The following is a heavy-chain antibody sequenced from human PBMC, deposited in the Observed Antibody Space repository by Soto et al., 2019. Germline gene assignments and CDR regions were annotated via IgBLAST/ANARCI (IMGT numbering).Heavy chain of an antibody. J-gene: IGHJ5*02. CDR3: ARGYCSGGSCYLLPTYNWFDH. V-gene: IGHV1-69*13. CDR2: IIPIFGTA. D-gene: IGHD2-15*01. CDR1: GGTFSSYA. Sequence: AASVKVSCKASGGTFSSYAISWVRQAPGQGLEWMGGIIPIFGTANYAQKFQGRVTITADESTSTAYMELRSLRSEDTAVYYCARGYCSGGSCYLLPTYNWFDHWG.